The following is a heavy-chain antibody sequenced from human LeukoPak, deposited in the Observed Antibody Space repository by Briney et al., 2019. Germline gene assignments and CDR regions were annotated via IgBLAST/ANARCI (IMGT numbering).Heavy chain of an antibody. CDR2: ISSNGGST. D-gene: IGHD6-19*01. CDR1: GFTFSSYA. J-gene: IGHJ4*02. CDR3: ARDLNRSGWYTFDY. V-gene: IGHV3-64*01. Sequence: GALRLSCAASGFTFSSYAMHWVRQGPGKGLEYGSGISSNGGSTYYANSVKGRFTISRDNSKNTLYLQMGSLRAEDMAVYYCARDLNRSGWYTFDYWGQGTLATVSS.